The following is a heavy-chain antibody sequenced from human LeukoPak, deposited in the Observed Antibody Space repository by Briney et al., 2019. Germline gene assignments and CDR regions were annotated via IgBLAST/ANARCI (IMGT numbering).Heavy chain of an antibody. J-gene: IGHJ4*02. V-gene: IGHV3-53*01. CDR1: GFTVSSSY. D-gene: IGHD4-17*01. CDR2: INSGGNT. Sequence: GASLRLSCAASGFTVSSSYMNWVRQAPGKGLEWVSIINSGGNTYYADSVKGRFTISRDNSKNTLYLQMNSLRAEDTAVYYCAKDRTTVTTPEYWGQGTQVTVSS. CDR3: AKDRTTVTTPEY.